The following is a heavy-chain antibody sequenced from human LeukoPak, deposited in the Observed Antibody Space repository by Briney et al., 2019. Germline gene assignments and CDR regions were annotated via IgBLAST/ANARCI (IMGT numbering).Heavy chain of an antibody. CDR1: GVCFCAYY. CDR3: ARGYTYYYYYGMDV. V-gene: IGHV4-34*01. D-gene: IGHD3-16*01. Sequence: PSETLSLTSAVYGVCFCAYYWSWLAQPPGNGWEWIGQNNHSGSTNSKPSLKSRVTISVDTSKNQFSLKRSSVTAADTAVYYCARGYTYYYYYGMDVWDQGRAVTVSS. CDR2: NNHSGST. J-gene: IGHJ6*02.